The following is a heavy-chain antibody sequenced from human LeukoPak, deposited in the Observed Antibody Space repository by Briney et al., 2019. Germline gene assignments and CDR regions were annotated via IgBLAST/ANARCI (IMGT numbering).Heavy chain of an antibody. D-gene: IGHD3-22*01. CDR2: ISSSTSTI. Sequence: GGSLRLSCTASGFTFSSYSMNWVRQAPGKGLEWVSYISSSTSTIYYADSVKGRFTISRDNAKNSLYLQMNSLRAEDTAVYYCARDYYDSSGYYYSPPWGQGTLVTVSP. CDR3: ARDYYDSSGYYYSPP. CDR1: GFTFSSYS. V-gene: IGHV3-48*04. J-gene: IGHJ5*02.